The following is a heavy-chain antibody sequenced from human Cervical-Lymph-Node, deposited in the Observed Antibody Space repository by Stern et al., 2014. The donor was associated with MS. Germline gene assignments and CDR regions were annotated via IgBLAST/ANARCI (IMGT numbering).Heavy chain of an antibody. D-gene: IGHD3-3*01. CDR3: AKVKWLHDLWSGYCDN. J-gene: IGHJ4*02. Sequence: VQLVQSGGRVVQPGKSLRLSCEASGFTFRNYSMQWVRQAPGKGLEWLAFLAYDGSQEFYADSLKGRFTISRDNSKNTLYLQMSSLRPEVTAVYYCAKVKWLHDLWSGYCDNWGQGTLVTVSS. CDR2: LAYDGSQE. V-gene: IGHV3-30*04. CDR1: GFTFRNYS.